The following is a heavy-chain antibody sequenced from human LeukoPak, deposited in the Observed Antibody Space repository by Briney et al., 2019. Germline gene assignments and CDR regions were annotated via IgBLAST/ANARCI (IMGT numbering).Heavy chain of an antibody. Sequence: SETLSLTCTVSGGSISSSSYYWGWIRQPPGTGLEWIGSMYYSGTTYYNPSLKSRVTISVDTSKNQFSLKLSSVTAADTAVYYCARHRYRSGSDWIDPWGRGTLVTVSS. CDR2: MYYSGTT. J-gene: IGHJ5*02. CDR1: GGSISSSSYY. D-gene: IGHD1-26*01. V-gene: IGHV4-39*01. CDR3: ARHRYRSGSDWIDP.